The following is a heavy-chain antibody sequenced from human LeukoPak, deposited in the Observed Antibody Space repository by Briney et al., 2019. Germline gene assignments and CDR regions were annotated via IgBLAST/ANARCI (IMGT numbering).Heavy chain of an antibody. CDR1: GFTLSSDE. CDR2: INSDGSRT. V-gene: IGHV3-74*01. Sequence: GGSLGLSCAASGFTLSSDEMHWVRQAPGKGLVWVSRINSDGSRTGYADSVKGRFTISRDNAKNTLYLQMNSLRAEDTAIYYCSRVGTGTTRDYWGQGTLVTVSS. CDR3: SRVGTGTTRDY. D-gene: IGHD1-14*01. J-gene: IGHJ4*02.